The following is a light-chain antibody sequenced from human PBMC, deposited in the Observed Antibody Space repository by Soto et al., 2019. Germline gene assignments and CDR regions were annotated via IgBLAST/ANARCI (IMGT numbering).Light chain of an antibody. Sequence: DIQMTQSPSSLSASVGDRVTITCRASQSISRFLNWYQQKPGKAPKLLIHAASSLQSGVPSKFSGSGSGTDFTLSISSLQPEDFATYYCQQTYSTPITFGQGTLMEIK. J-gene: IGKJ5*01. CDR3: QQTYSTPIT. CDR2: AAS. CDR1: QSISRF. V-gene: IGKV1-39*01.